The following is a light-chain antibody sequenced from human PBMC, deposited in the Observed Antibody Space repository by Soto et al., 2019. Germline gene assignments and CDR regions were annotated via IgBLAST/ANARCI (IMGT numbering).Light chain of an antibody. CDR1: QGIGNY. CDR3: LLQSSYPQS. Sequence: DIQMTQSPSSLSASVGDRVTLICRASQGIGNYVVWYQQKPGKAPQRLIYAASILESGVPPSFSGSGSGTVFTLPISNLQPEDVSGYYCLLQSSYPQSFGGGNKGEIK. CDR2: AAS. J-gene: IGKJ4*01. V-gene: IGKV1-17*02.